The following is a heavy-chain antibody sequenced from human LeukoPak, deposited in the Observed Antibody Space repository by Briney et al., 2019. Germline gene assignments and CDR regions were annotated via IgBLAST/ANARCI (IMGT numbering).Heavy chain of an antibody. Sequence: GGSLRLSCAASGFTFSDFCMHWVRQAPGKGLEWVAFIRYDGSDKNYADSVKGRFTISRDNSKNTLYLQMNSLRAEDTAVFYCAKRRDDNYFDYWGQGALVTVSS. CDR1: GFTFSDFC. D-gene: IGHD5-24*01. CDR3: AKRRDDNYFDY. CDR2: IRYDGSDK. V-gene: IGHV3-30*02. J-gene: IGHJ4*02.